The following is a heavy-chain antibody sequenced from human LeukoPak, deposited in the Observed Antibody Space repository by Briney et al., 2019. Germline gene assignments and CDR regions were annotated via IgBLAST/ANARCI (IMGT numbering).Heavy chain of an antibody. CDR3: ARLWGGRWFGELFPFFDY. CDR2: IYYSGST. D-gene: IGHD3-10*01. Sequence: PSETLSLTCIVSGASIRSSSYYWGWIRQPPGKRLEWIGSIYYSGSTYYNPSLKSRVTISVDTSKNQFSLKLSSVTAADTAVYYCARLWGGRWFGELFPFFDYWGQGTLVTVSS. CDR1: GASIRSSSYY. J-gene: IGHJ4*02. V-gene: IGHV4-39*01.